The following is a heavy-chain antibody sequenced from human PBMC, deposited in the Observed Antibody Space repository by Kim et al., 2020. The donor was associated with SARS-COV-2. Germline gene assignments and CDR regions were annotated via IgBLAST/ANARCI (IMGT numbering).Heavy chain of an antibody. CDR3: ANDREVSTWVYVAY. Sequence: GGSLRLSCAASGFTFRSYGMHWVRQVPGKGLEWVAVIWHDVSNKYYADSVKGRFTISRDNSKNTLYLQMNSLRAEDTAVYYCANDREVSTWVYVAYWGQG. J-gene: IGHJ4*02. CDR1: GFTFRSYG. D-gene: IGHD1-26*01. CDR2: IWHDVSNK. V-gene: IGHV3-33*06.